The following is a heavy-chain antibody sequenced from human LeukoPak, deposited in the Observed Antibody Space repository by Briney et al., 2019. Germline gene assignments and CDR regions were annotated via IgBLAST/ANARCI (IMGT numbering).Heavy chain of an antibody. CDR2: ISSSSSYI. Sequence: GRSLRLSCAASGFTSSSYSMNWVRQAPGKGLEWVSSISSSSSYIYYADSVKGRFTISRDNAKNSLYLQMNSLRAEDTAVYYCASRGYSGYDQNWGQGTLVTVSS. CDR3: ASRGYSGYDQN. J-gene: IGHJ4*02. D-gene: IGHD5-12*01. CDR1: GFTSSSYS. V-gene: IGHV3-21*01.